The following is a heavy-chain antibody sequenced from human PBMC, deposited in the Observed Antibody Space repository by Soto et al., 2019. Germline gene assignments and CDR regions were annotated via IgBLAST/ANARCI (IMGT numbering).Heavy chain of an antibody. CDR2: ISSSSYI. CDR1: GFTFSSYS. CDR3: AREAAAAGTEGFDY. J-gene: IGHJ4*02. Sequence: GGSLRLSCAASGFTFSSYSMNWVRQAPGKGLEWVSSISSSSYIYYADSVKGRFTISRDNAKNSLYLQMNSLRAEDTAVYYCAREAAAAGTEGFDYWGQGTLVTVSS. V-gene: IGHV3-21*01. D-gene: IGHD6-13*01.